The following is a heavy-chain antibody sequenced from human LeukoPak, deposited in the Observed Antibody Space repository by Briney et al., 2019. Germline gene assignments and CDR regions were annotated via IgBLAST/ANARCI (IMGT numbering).Heavy chain of an antibody. CDR2: IKQDGSEK. V-gene: IGHV3-7*01. D-gene: IGHD5-12*01. J-gene: IGHJ4*02. CDR3: ARAGGYASSWAY. Sequence: PGGSLRLSCAAPGFTFSSYWMSWVRQAPGKGLEWVANIKQDGSEKNYVDSVKGRFTISRDNAKNSLDLQMNSLRAEDTAVYYCARAGGYASSWAYWGQGTLVTVSS. CDR1: GFTFSSYW.